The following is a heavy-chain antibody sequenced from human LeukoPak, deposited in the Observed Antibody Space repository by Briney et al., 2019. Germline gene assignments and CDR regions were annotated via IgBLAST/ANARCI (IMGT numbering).Heavy chain of an antibody. D-gene: IGHD5-18*01. J-gene: IGHJ4*02. CDR1: GFTFSTYW. CDR3: ARGVDTAMVPFDY. V-gene: IGHV3-7*01. Sequence: PGGSLRLSCAASGFTFSTYWMSWVRQAPGKGLEWVANIRQDGSEKHYVDSVKGRFTISRDNAKNSLYLQMNSLRAEDTAVYYCARGVDTAMVPFDYWGQGTLVTVSS. CDR2: IRQDGSEK.